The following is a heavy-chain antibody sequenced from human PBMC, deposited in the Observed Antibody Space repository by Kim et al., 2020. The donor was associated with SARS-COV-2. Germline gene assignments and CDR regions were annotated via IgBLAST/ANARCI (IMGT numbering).Heavy chain of an antibody. CDR2: ISWNSGSI. J-gene: IGHJ6*02. CDR1: GFTFDDYA. Sequence: GGSLRLSCAASGFTFDDYAMHWVRQARGKGLEWVSGISWNSGSIGYADSVKGRFTISRDNAKNSLYLQMNSLRAEDTALYYCAKGPSTGTLSRYYYYGMDVWGQGTTVTVSS. V-gene: IGHV3-9*01. CDR3: AKGPSTGTLSRYYYYGMDV. D-gene: IGHD1-1*01.